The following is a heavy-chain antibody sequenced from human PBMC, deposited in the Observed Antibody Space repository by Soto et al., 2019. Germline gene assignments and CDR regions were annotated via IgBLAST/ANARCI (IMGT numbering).Heavy chain of an antibody. CDR2: IKQDGSEK. CDR3: ARDQYHMVRGVTQDYYYYGMDV. J-gene: IGHJ6*02. V-gene: IGHV3-7*03. Sequence: GGSLRLSCAASGFTFSSYWMSWVRQAPGKGLEWVANIKQDGSEKYYVDSVKGRFTISRDNAKNSLYLQMNSLRAEDAAVYYCARDQYHMVRGVTQDYYYYGMDVWGQGTTVTVSS. CDR1: GFTFSSYW. D-gene: IGHD3-10*01.